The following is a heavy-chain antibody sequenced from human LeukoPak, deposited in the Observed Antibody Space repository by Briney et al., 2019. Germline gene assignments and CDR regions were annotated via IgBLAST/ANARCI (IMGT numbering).Heavy chain of an antibody. CDR1: GYTFTSYD. Sequence: SVKVSCKASGYTFTSYDINWVRQAPGQGLEWMGGIIPIFGTANYAQKFQGRVTITADESTSTAYMELSSLRSEDTAVYYCARDRLGSGYDYGRRFDPWGQGTLVTVSS. V-gene: IGHV1-69*13. J-gene: IGHJ5*02. D-gene: IGHD5-12*01. CDR3: ARDRLGSGYDYGRRFDP. CDR2: IIPIFGTA.